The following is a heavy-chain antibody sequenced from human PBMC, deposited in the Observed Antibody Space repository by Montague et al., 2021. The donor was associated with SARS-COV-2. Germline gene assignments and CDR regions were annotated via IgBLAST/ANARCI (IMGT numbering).Heavy chain of an antibody. Sequence: SETLSLTCTVSGGSISSYYWSWIRQPPGKGLEWIGYIYYSGGTNXNPSLKSRVTISVDTSKNQFSLKLSSVTAADTAVYYCAREDYSNAWFDPWGQGTLVTVSS. CDR3: AREDYSNAWFDP. CDR1: GGSISSYY. CDR2: IYYSGGT. V-gene: IGHV4-59*01. J-gene: IGHJ5*02. D-gene: IGHD4-11*01.